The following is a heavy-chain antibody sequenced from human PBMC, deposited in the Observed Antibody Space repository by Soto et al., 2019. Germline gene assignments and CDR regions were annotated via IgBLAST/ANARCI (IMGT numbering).Heavy chain of an antibody. CDR2: ISYDGSNK. J-gene: IGHJ4*02. CDR1: GFTFSSYA. CDR3: ARGELGQWLVRY. Sequence: QVQLVESGGGVVQPGRSLRLSCAASGFTFSSYAMHWVRQDPGKGLEWVAVISYDGSNKYYADSVKGRFTISRDNSKNTLYLQMNSLRAEDTAVYYCARGELGQWLVRYWGQGTLVTVSS. V-gene: IGHV3-30-3*01. D-gene: IGHD6-19*01.